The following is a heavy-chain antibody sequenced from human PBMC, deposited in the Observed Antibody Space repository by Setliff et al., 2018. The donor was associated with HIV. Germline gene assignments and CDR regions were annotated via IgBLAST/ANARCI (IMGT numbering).Heavy chain of an antibody. CDR3: ARVGGPYYDISTGYYGAVDY. V-gene: IGHV1-18*01. CDR1: GYIFISYG. CDR2: ISAYNGNT. D-gene: IGHD3-9*01. J-gene: IGHJ4*02. Sequence: RASVKVSCKASGYIFISYGISWVRQAPGQGLEWMGWISAYNGNTKYAPKLQGRVTMTTDTSTSTAYMELRSLRSDGTAVYYCARVGGPYYDISTGYYGAVDYWGQGTLVTVSS.